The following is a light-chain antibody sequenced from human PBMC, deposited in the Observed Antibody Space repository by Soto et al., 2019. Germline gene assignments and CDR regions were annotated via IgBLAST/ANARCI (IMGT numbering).Light chain of an antibody. CDR3: QVWDSSSDHPGV. CDR2: DNS. CDR1: NIGSKS. V-gene: IGLV3-21*02. Sequence: SYELTQPPSVSVAPGQTARITCGGNNIGSKSVHWYQQKPGQAPVLVVYDNSDRPSGIPGRFSGSNSGTTATLTINRIEAGDEADYYCQVWDSSSDHPGVFGTGTQLTVL. J-gene: IGLJ1*01.